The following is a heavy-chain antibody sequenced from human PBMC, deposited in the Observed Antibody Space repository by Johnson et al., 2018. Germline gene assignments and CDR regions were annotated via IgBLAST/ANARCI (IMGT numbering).Heavy chain of an antibody. Sequence: QVQLVQSGGGVVQPGRSLRLSCAASGFTFSSYAMHWVRQAPGKGLEWVAVISYDGSNKYYADSVKGRFTISRDNSKNTLYLQMNSLRAEDTAVYYCASRYSGVATIVRGLSPDYYYYGMDVWGQGTTVTVSS. CDR3: ASRYSGVATIVRGLSPDYYYYGMDV. D-gene: IGHD5-12*01. J-gene: IGHJ6*02. V-gene: IGHV3-30-3*01. CDR1: GFTFSSYA. CDR2: ISYDGSNK.